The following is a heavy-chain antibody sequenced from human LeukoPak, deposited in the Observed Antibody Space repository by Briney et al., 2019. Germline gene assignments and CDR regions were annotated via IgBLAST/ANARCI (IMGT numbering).Heavy chain of an antibody. Sequence: GGSLRLSCAASGFAFSSYAMSWVRQAPGKGLEWVSAISGGGSGAYYADSVKGRFTISRDSYKSTLYLQMNSLRAEDTAVYYCARDLGITMVRGAAGYWGQGTLVTVSS. D-gene: IGHD3-10*01. CDR1: GFAFSSYA. V-gene: IGHV3-23*01. J-gene: IGHJ4*02. CDR3: ARDLGITMVRGAAGY. CDR2: ISGGGSGA.